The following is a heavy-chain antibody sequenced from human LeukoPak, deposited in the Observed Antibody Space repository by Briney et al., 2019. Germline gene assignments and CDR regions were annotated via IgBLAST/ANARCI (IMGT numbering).Heavy chain of an antibody. CDR2: INPSGGST. CDR3: ASGSGSYYYYYYMDV. D-gene: IGHD3-10*01. V-gene: IGHV1-46*01. J-gene: IGHJ6*03. CDR1: GYTFTSYY. Sequence: ASVKVSCKASGYTFTSYYMHWVRQAPGQGLEWMGLINPSGGSTSYAQKFQGRVTMTRDTSTSTVYMELSSLRSEDTAVYYCASGSGSYYYYYYMDVWGKGTTVTVSS.